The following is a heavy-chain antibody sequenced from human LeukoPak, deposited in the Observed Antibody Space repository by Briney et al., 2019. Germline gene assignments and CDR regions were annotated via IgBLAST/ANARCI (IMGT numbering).Heavy chain of an antibody. J-gene: IGHJ4*02. CDR3: ARLLHDSRGYYYFDY. CDR1: GGSISSSNYY. CDR2: IHYSGST. V-gene: IGHV4-39*01. Sequence: SETLSLTCTVSGGSISSSNYYWGWIRQPPGKGLEWMGSIHYSGSTYNNPSLKSRVTMSVDTSKSQFSLKVSSVTAADTAVYYCARLLHDSRGYYYFDYWGQGTLVTVSS. D-gene: IGHD3-22*01.